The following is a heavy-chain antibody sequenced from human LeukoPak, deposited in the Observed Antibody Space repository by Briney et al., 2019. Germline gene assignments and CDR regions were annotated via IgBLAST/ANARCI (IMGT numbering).Heavy chain of an antibody. Sequence: PSQTLSLTCTVSGVSISSGGYDWRWIRQHPGKGLEWIGYIYYGGSTYYNPSLKSRLTISVDTSKNQFSLKLSSVTAADTAVYYCARASRITIFGVVSYYFDYWGQGTLVTVSS. CDR1: GVSISSGGYD. CDR3: ARASRITIFGVVSYYFDY. J-gene: IGHJ4*02. CDR2: IYYGGST. V-gene: IGHV4-31*03. D-gene: IGHD3-3*01.